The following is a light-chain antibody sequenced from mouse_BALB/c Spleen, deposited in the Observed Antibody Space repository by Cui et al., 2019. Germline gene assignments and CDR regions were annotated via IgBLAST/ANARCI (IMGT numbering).Light chain of an antibody. J-gene: IGKJ1*01. CDR3: QQWSSNPPT. Sequence: QIVLTQSPAIMSASPGEKVTMTCSASSSVSYMHWYQQKSGTSPKRWIYDTSKLASGVPARFSGSGSGTSYSLTISGMEAEDAATYYCQQWSSNPPTFGGGTKLEIK. CDR2: DTS. CDR1: SSVSY. V-gene: IGKV4-59*01.